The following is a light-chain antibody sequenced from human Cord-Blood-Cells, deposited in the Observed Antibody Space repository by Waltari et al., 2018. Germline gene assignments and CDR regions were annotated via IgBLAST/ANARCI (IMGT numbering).Light chain of an antibody. Sequence: EIVLTQSPGTLSLSPGERATLSCRASQRVSSSYLAWYQQKPGQAPRLLSYGASSRVTGIPDRFSGSGSGTDFTLTISRLEPEDFAVYYCQQYGSSPRTFGQGTKVEIK. V-gene: IGKV3-20*01. CDR1: QRVSSSY. CDR2: GAS. CDR3: QQYGSSPRT. J-gene: IGKJ1*01.